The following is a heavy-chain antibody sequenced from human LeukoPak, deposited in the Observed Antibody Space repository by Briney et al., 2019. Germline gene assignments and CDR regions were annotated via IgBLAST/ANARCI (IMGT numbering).Heavy chain of an antibody. CDR3: WRDITLSAGRGYSIVY. CDR1: VVSFCSYS. Sequence: GGSLRLSCAASVVSFCSYSMNWGCQAPGKGLEWVSYISSGSITIYYADSVKGRFTISRDNAKNSLYLQMNRLRDEDTAVYYCWRDITLSAGRGYSIVYCGQGTLVTVSS. J-gene: IGHJ4*02. V-gene: IGHV3-48*02. D-gene: IGHD3-22*01. CDR2: ISSGSITI.